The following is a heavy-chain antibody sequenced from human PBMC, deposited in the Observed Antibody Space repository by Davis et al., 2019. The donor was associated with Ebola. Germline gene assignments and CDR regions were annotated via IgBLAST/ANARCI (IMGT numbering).Heavy chain of an antibody. CDR1: GFTFNYYW. V-gene: IGHV3-7*01. CDR3: ATLPGGRGVDV. CDR2: VRQDETEK. Sequence: GESLKISCTASGFTFNYYWMNWVRKAPGKGLEWVANVRQDETEKHYVDSVKGRFTISRDNTKNSIYLQMNSLTFEDTAVYYCATLPGGRGVDVWGPGTTVTVSS. J-gene: IGHJ6*02. D-gene: IGHD1-26*01.